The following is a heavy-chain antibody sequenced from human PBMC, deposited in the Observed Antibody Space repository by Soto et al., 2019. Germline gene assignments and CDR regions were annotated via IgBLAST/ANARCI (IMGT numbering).Heavy chain of an antibody. CDR1: GFTFSSYG. D-gene: IGHD6-19*01. Sequence: HPGGSLRLSCAASGFTFSSYGMHWVRQAPGKGLEWVAVISYDGSNKYYADSVKGRFTISRDNSKNTLYLQMNSLRAEDTAVYYCAKDRDSSGWYPSYYYGMDVWGQGTTVTVSS. CDR2: ISYDGSNK. CDR3: AKDRDSSGWYPSYYYGMDV. V-gene: IGHV3-30*18. J-gene: IGHJ6*02.